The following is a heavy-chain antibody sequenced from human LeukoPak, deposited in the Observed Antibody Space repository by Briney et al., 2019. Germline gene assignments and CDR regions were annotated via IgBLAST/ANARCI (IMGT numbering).Heavy chain of an antibody. J-gene: IGHJ4*02. Sequence: GGSLRLSCAASGFSFSSYWMHWVRQAPGKGLVGVSRINSDGSRTNYADSVEGRFTISRDNARNTLYLQINSLRAEDTAVYYCARGMFHGYCTDYWGQGALVTVSS. D-gene: IGHD3-22*01. CDR1: GFSFSSYW. V-gene: IGHV3-74*01. CDR3: ARGMFHGYCTDY. CDR2: INSDGSRT.